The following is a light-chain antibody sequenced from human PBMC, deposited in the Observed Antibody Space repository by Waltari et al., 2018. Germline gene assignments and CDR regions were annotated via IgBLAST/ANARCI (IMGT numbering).Light chain of an antibody. J-gene: IGLJ3*02. CDR3: LLYMGSGIWV. CDR2: KAN. CDR1: SCLLPRTSI. Sequence: QTVVTQEPSFSVSAGGTVQLPGALSSCLLPRTSIAPWYQQSPGQTPRTLVYKANIRSSGVPDRFSGSVLGNKAVLIITGAQAEDESNYYCLLYMGSGIWVFGGRTKLTVL. V-gene: IGLV8-61*01.